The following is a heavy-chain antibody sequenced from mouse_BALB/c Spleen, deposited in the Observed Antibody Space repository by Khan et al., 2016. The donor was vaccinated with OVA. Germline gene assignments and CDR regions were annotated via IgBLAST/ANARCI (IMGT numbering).Heavy chain of an antibody. D-gene: IGHD2-3*01. V-gene: IGHV1S137*01. CDR2: ISTYSGNT. J-gene: IGHJ2*01. CDR3: TRPAYDGYYDY. CDR1: GYTFTDYA. Sequence: QVQLQQSGPELVRPGVSVKISCKGSGYTFTDYAMHWVKQSHAKSLEWIGLISTYSGNTNYNQTFKGQATMTVDKSSSTAYMELTRLTSEDSAIYYCTRPAYDGYYDYWGQGTTLTVSS.